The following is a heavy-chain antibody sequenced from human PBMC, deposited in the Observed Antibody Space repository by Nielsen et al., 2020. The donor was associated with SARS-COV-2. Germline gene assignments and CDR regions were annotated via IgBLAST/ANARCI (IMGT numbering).Heavy chain of an antibody. Sequence: SVKVSCKASGGTFRDYGIIWVRQAPGQGLEWMGGINPMYGTSHYAQNFQGRVTMTEDTSTDTAYMELSSLRSEDTAVYYCATWPGFDYDSGAYRREFDYWGQGTLVTVSS. CDR1: GGTFRDYG. CDR3: ATWPGFDYDSGAYRREFDY. CDR2: INPMYGTS. J-gene: IGHJ4*02. D-gene: IGHD3-22*01. V-gene: IGHV1-69*06.